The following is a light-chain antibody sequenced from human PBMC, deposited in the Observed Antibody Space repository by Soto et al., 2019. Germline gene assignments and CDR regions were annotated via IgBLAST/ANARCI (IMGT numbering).Light chain of an antibody. V-gene: IGLV2-23*01. CDR2: EGS. J-gene: IGLJ2*01. CDR3: SSYAGNTISV. Sequence: QSVLTQPASVSGSPGQSITISCTGTNNDVGGYKLVSWYQQHPGKVPKVVIYEGSKRPSGVSNRSSGSKSGNPSSLTISGLQDEDEDYYCRSSYAGNTISVFGRGTKLTVL. CDR1: NNDVGGYKL.